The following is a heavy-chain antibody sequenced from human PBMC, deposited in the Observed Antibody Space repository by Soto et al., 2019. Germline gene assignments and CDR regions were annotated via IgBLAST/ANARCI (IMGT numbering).Heavy chain of an antibody. CDR2: IYYRGNT. V-gene: IGHV4-59*08. CDR3: ARHPGYYDLLTGYPTYYFDY. D-gene: IGHD3-9*01. Sequence: SETLSLTCTVSGGSIGTYYWSWIRQPPGKGLEWIGYIYYRGNTDYNPSLKSRVTISLDTPKNQFSLKLSSVTAADTAVYYCARHPGYYDLLTGYPTYYFDYWGQGILVT. CDR1: GGSIGTYY. J-gene: IGHJ4*02.